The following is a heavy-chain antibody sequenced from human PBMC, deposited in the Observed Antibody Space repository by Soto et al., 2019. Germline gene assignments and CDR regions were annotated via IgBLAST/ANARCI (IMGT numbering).Heavy chain of an antibody. CDR2: ISYDGSNK. CDR1: GFTFSSYA. Sequence: HPGGSLRLSCAASGFTFSSYAMHWVRQAPGKGLEWVAVISYDGSNKYYADSVKGRFTISRDNSKNTLYLQMNSLRAEDTAVYYCARDLSPDLWFGRGLDYWGQGT. D-gene: IGHD3-10*01. J-gene: IGHJ4*02. V-gene: IGHV3-30-3*01. CDR3: ARDLSPDLWFGRGLDY.